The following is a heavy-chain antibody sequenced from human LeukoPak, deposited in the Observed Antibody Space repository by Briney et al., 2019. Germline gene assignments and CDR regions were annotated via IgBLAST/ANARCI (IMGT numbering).Heavy chain of an antibody. J-gene: IGHJ5*01. CDR2: TYYRSKWYN. Sequence: SQTLSLTCAISGDSVSSDSAAWNWIRQSPSRGLEWLGRTYYRSKWYNDYSAFVKSRIIINPDTSKNQFSLQLNSVTPEDTAVYYCARAVAGTEGWFNSWGQGTLVTVSS. V-gene: IGHV6-1*01. CDR1: GDSVSSDSAA. D-gene: IGHD1-1*01. CDR3: ARAVAGTEGWFNS.